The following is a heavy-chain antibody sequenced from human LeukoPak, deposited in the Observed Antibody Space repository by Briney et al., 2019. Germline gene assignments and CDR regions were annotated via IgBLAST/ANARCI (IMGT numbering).Heavy chain of an antibody. CDR3: ARHSGDAFDY. V-gene: IGHV1-2*02. D-gene: IGHD6-25*01. CDR1: GYTFTAYY. CDR2: INPNTGGT. Sequence: ASVKVSCKASGYTFTAYYIHWVRQAPGQGLEWMGWINPNTGGTNYAQKFQGRVTMTRDMSISTAYMVLRRLRSDDTAVYYCARHSGDAFDYWVQGTLVTVSP. J-gene: IGHJ4*02.